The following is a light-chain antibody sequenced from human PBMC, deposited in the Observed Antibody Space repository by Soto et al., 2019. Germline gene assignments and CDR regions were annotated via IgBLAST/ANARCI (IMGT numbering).Light chain of an antibody. CDR1: SSDVGGYNY. Sequence: QSVLTQPASVSGSPGQSIAISCTGTSSDVGGYNYVSWYQQHPGKAPKLMIYDVSNRSSGVSNRFSGSKSGNTASLTISGLQAEDEADYYCCSYTTSSTYVFGTGTKLTVL. J-gene: IGLJ1*01. CDR2: DVS. V-gene: IGLV2-14*03. CDR3: CSYTTSSTYV.